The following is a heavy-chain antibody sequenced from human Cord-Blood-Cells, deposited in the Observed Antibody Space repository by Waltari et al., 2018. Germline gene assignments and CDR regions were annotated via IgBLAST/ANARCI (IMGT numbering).Heavy chain of an antibody. D-gene: IGHD6-13*01. CDR3: ARPIIAAAGEHFCDL. J-gene: IGHJ2*01. CDR1: GGTFSSYA. Sequence: QVQLVQSGAEVKKPGSSVKVSCKASGGTFSSYAISWVRQAPGQGLEWMGGIIPIFGTANYAQKFQGRVPITADESTTTAYMALTSLGSEDTAVYYCARPIIAAAGEHFCDLWGRGTLVTVSS. CDR2: IIPIFGTA. V-gene: IGHV1-69*01.